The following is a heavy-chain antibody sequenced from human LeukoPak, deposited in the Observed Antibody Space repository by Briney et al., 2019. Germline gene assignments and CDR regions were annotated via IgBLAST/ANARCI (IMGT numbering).Heavy chain of an antibody. CDR3: ARHASVDGNWPRPLDY. CDR2: IYYSGST. V-gene: IGHV4-39*01. D-gene: IGHD6-19*01. J-gene: IGHJ4*02. Sequence: PSETLSLTCTVSGGSISSSNYYWGWIRQPPGKGLEWIGNIYYSGSTYYKPSLKTRVTISVDTSKNQFSLKLTSVTAADTAVYYCARHASVDGNWPRPLDYWGQGSLVTVS. CDR1: GGSISSSNYY.